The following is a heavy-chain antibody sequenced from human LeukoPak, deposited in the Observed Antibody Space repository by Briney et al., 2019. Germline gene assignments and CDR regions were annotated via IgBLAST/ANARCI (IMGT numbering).Heavy chain of an antibody. D-gene: IGHD6-13*01. CDR1: GYSFTTYW. J-gene: IGHJ6*03. CDR3: ARQGAAGKYYYYYMDV. CDR2: IYPGDSST. Sequence: GESLKISCKGSGYSFTTYWIGWVRQMPGKGLEWMGIIYPGDSSTRYSPSFQGQVTISADKSINTAYLEWSSLKASDTAIYYCARQGAAGKYYYYYMDVWGKGTTVTVSS. V-gene: IGHV5-51*01.